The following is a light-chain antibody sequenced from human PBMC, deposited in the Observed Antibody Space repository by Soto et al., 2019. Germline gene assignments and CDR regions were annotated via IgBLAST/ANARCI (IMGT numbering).Light chain of an antibody. CDR1: HTVVNDY. J-gene: IGKJ5*01. Sequence: FVLTQSPGTVSLSPGERATLSCRASHTVVNDYLAWYQQRPGQAPRLLLYGVSSRATGIPDRFSGSGSGTDFTLTISRLEPEDFALYYCQQYVSLPVTFGQGTRLEIK. V-gene: IGKV3-20*01. CDR2: GVS. CDR3: QQYVSLPVT.